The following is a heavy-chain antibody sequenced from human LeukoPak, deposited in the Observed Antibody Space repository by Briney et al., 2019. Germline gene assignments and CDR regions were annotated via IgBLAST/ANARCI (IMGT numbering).Heavy chain of an antibody. V-gene: IGHV4-34*01. CDR3: ARGAPPFYYYMDV. Sequence: SETLSLTCAVYGGSFSGYYWSWIRQPPGKGPEWIGEINHSGSTNYNPSLKSRVTISVDTSKNQFSLKLSSVTAADTAVYYCARGAPPFYYYMDVWGKGTTVTVSS. J-gene: IGHJ6*03. CDR1: GGSFSGYY. CDR2: INHSGST.